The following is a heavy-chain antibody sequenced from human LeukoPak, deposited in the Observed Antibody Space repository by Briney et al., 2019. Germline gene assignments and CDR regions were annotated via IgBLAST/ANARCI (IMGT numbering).Heavy chain of an antibody. Sequence: GGSLRLSCAASGFTVSSNYMSWVRQAPGKGLEWVSVIYSGGSTYYADSVKGRFAISRDNSKNTLYLQMNSLRAEDTAVYYCARDGTSSGWFDYWGQGTLVTVSS. CDR2: IYSGGST. V-gene: IGHV3-53*01. D-gene: IGHD6-19*01. CDR3: ARDGTSSGWFDY. CDR1: GFTVSSNY. J-gene: IGHJ4*02.